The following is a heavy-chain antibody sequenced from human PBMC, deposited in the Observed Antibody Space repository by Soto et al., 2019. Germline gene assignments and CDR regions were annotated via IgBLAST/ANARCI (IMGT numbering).Heavy chain of an antibody. CDR3: ARGAHTYGYVFDY. CDR1: GYTFTSNA. V-gene: IGHV1-3*01. D-gene: IGHD5-18*01. CDR2: VNAGNGYT. J-gene: IGHJ4*02. Sequence: ASVKVSCKSSGYTFTSNAIHWVRQAPGQSLEWMGWVNAGNGYTKYLQNFQGRVTITSDTSASTAYMELNSLRSEDTAVYYCARGAHTYGYVFDYWGPGTLVTVSS.